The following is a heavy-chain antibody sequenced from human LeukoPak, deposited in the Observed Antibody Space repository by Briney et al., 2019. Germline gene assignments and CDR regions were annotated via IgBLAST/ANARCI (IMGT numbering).Heavy chain of an antibody. Sequence: GGSLRLSCAASGFTFSTHWMSWVRQAPGKGLEWVANIKEDGTEQRYMGSVRGRFTVSRDNAKNSLYLQMNSLRAEDTAVYYCARNLPAADYWGQGTLVTVSS. CDR3: ARNLPAADY. D-gene: IGHD2-2*01. V-gene: IGHV3-7*01. J-gene: IGHJ4*02. CDR1: GFTFSTHW. CDR2: IKEDGTEQ.